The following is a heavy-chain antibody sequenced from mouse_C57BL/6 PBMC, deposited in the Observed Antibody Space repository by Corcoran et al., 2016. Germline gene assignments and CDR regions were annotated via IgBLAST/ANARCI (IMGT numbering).Heavy chain of an antibody. J-gene: IGHJ4*01. D-gene: IGHD2-10*01. Sequence: EVQLQQSGPELVKPGASVKISCKASGYTFTDYYMNWVKQSHGKSLEWIGDINPNNGGTSYNQKFKGKATLTVDKSSSTAYMELRSLTSEDSAVYYCARKAYYGNWEDYWGQGTSVTVSS. CDR1: GYTFTDYY. CDR3: ARKAYYGNWEDY. CDR2: INPNNGGT. V-gene: IGHV1-26*01.